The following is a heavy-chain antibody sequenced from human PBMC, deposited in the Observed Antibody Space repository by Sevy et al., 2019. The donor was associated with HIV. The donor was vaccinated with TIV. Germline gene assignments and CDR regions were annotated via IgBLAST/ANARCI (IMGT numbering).Heavy chain of an antibody. V-gene: IGHV3-11*01. CDR1: GFIFSDFY. Sequence: GGSLRLSCAASGFIFSDFYMSWVRQAPGKGLEWISYISSRGTTIYYADSVKGRFTISRDNATNSLYLQMNSRTADDTAVYYCARDHVVVEPLANYGMDVWGQGTTVTVSS. D-gene: IGHD2-2*01. CDR2: ISSRGTTI. CDR3: ARDHVVVEPLANYGMDV. J-gene: IGHJ6*02.